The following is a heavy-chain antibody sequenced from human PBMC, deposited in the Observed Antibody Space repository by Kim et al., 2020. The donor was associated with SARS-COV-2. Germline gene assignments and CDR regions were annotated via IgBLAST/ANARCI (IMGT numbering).Heavy chain of an antibody. CDR3: RGLTGAYRVDV. Sequence: ASVKVSCKASGYTFTKYGISWVRQAPGQGLEWMGWVSGYNDNTNYAQKLQGRVTMTTDTSTSTAYMDLRSLRSDDTAVYCGRGLTGAYRVDVWGQGTPVTAS. CDR2: VSGYNDNT. V-gene: IGHV1-18*01. J-gene: IGHJ6*02. CDR1: GYTFTKYG. D-gene: IGHD1-26*01.